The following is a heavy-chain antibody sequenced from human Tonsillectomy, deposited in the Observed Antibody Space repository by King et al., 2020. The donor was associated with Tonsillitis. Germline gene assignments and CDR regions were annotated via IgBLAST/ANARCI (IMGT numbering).Heavy chain of an antibody. Sequence: VQLVESGGGLVKPGGSLRLSCAASGFTFSSYSMNWVRQSPGKGLEWVSSISSSSSYIYYADSVKGRFAISRDNAKHSLYLQMNSLRAEDTAVYYCARACSGGSCYPYYYGMDVWGQGTTVTVSS. J-gene: IGHJ6*02. CDR2: ISSSSSYI. D-gene: IGHD2-15*01. CDR1: GFTFSSYS. V-gene: IGHV3-21*01. CDR3: ARACSGGSCYPYYYGMDV.